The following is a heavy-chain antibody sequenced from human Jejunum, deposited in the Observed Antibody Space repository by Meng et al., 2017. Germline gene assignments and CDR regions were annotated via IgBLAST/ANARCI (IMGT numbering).Heavy chain of an antibody. CDR1: GGSFSCYY. Sequence: QGAAWLLKPWETPSPHSDVYGGSFSCYYWTWIRQAPGKGLEWIGEINQRGGTKYNPSHKSRVYISIHTSKNQFSLKLTSVPAADTAVYFCARERKVIRPNNGDDREVYFHHWGQGTLVTVSS. V-gene: IGHV4-34*01. D-gene: IGHD3-22*01. CDR3: ARERKVIRPNNGDDREVYFHH. J-gene: IGHJ1*01. CDR2: INQRGGT.